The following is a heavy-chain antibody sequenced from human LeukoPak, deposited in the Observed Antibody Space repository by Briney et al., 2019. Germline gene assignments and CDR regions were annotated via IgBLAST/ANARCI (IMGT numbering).Heavy chain of an antibody. Sequence: ASVKVSCKASGYTFTGYYMHWVRQAPGQGLEWMGWISAYNGNTNYAQKLQGRVTMTTDTSTSTAYMELRSLRSDDTAVYYCARDSTLYSNELDYWGQGTLVTVSS. V-gene: IGHV1-18*04. J-gene: IGHJ4*02. CDR3: ARDSTLYSNELDY. D-gene: IGHD4-11*01. CDR1: GYTFTGYY. CDR2: ISAYNGNT.